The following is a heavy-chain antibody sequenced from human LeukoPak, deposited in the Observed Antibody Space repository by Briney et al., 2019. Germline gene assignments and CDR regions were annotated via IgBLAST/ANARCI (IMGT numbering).Heavy chain of an antibody. Sequence: PGGSLRLSCVASGFSFSTHWMHWVRQAPGKGLEWVATINLGGTNKYYVDAVKGRFSISRDDATSSLHLQMNSLRVEDTAVYYRAGIDADWGQGTLVTVSS. CDR2: INLGGTNK. J-gene: IGHJ4*02. CDR3: AGIDAD. CDR1: GFSFSTHW. D-gene: IGHD3-9*01. V-gene: IGHV3-7*01.